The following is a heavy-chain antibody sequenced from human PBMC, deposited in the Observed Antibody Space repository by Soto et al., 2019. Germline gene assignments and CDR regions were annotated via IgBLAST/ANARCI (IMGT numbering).Heavy chain of an antibody. CDR2: ISSSSSTI. CDR1: GFTFSSYS. J-gene: IGHJ3*02. CDR3: ERRDRLTYYDFWSGYSEEDAFDI. Sequence: GGSLRLSCAASGFTFSSYSMNWVRQAPGKGLEWVSYISSSSSTIYYADSVKGRFTISRDNAKNSLYLQMNSLRDEDTAVYYCERRDRLTYYDFWSGYSEEDAFDIWGQGTMVTVSS. D-gene: IGHD3-3*01. V-gene: IGHV3-48*02.